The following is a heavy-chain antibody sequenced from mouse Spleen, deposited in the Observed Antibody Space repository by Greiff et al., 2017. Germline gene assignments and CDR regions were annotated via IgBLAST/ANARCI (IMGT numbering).Heavy chain of an antibody. CDR3: ASSYYYGSSYFDY. D-gene: IGHD1-1*01. CDR1: GFTFSSYA. J-gene: IGHJ2*01. Sequence: EVKLVESGGGLVKPGGSLKLSCAASGFTFSSYAMSWVRQTPEKRLEWVATISSGGSYTYYPDSVKGRFTISRDNAKNTLYLQMSSLRSEDTAMYYCASSYYYGSSYFDYWGQGTTLTVSS. CDR2: ISSGGSYT. V-gene: IGHV5-9-1*01.